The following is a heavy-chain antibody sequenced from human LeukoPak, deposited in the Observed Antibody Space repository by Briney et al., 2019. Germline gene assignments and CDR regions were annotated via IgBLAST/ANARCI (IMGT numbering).Heavy chain of an antibody. CDR1: GGSFSGYY. CDR3: ARDRGYYDSSGYSD. CDR2: INHSGST. J-gene: IGHJ4*02. D-gene: IGHD3-22*01. Sequence: SETLSLTCAVYGGSFSGYYWSWIRQPPGKGLEWIGEINHSGSTNYNPSLKSGVTISVDTSKNQFSLKLSSVTAADTAVYYCARDRGYYDSSGYSDWGQGTLVTVSS. V-gene: IGHV4-34*01.